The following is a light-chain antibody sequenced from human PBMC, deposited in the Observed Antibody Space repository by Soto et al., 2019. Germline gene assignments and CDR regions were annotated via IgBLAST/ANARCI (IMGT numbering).Light chain of an antibody. CDR3: RHSTTWT. Sequence: PSTMSAKVGDRVTITCRASQGISTYLNWYQQKPGKAPKLLIYAASSLQSGVPSRFSGSGSETDFTLTISSLQHEDFATYSCRHSTTWTFGQGTKV. J-gene: IGKJ1*01. V-gene: IGKV1-39*01. CDR1: QGISTY. CDR2: AAS.